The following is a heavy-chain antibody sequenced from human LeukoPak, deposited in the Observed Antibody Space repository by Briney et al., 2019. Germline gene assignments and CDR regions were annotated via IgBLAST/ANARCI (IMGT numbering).Heavy chain of an antibody. Sequence: QTGGSLRLSCAASGFTFDDYGMHWVRQAPGKGLEWVSGVSSNSDTIGYADSVKGRFIISRDNAKNSLYLQMNSLRAEDTAVYYCAREVAGPYFDYWGQGTLVTVSS. CDR3: AREVAGPYFDY. V-gene: IGHV3-9*01. J-gene: IGHJ4*02. CDR1: GFTFDDYG. CDR2: VSSNSDTI. D-gene: IGHD6-19*01.